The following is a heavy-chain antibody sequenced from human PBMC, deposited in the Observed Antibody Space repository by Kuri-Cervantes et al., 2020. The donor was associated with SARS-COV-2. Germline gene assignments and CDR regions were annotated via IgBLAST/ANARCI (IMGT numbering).Heavy chain of an antibody. D-gene: IGHD1-14*01. CDR3: AKGRIHHSDAFDI. CDR2: ISGSGGST. V-gene: IGHV3-23*01. Sequence: GESLKISCAASGFTFSSYTMSWVRQAPGKGLEWVSGISGSGGSTYYADSVKGRFTISRGNSKDTLFLQMNSLRAEDTAVYYCAKGRIHHSDAFDIWGQGTMVTVSS. J-gene: IGHJ3*02. CDR1: GFTFSSYT.